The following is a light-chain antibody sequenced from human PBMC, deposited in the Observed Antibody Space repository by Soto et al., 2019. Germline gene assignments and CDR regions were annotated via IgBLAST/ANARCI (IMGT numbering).Light chain of an antibody. CDR3: TSYTSRSTNV. CDR2: EVS. CDR1: SIDFGAYNY. V-gene: IGLV2-14*01. J-gene: IGLJ1*01. Sequence: ALSRPVSVCGHHGQLITMSCIGRSIDFGAYNYVAWYQQHPGKVPKLLIYEVSDRPSGISNRFSGSKSGNTASPTISGLLADHDADYSCTSYTSRSTNVGGTGTKV.